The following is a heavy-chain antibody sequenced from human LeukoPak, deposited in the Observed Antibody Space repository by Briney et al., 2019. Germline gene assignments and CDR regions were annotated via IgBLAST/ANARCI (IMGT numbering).Heavy chain of an antibody. J-gene: IGHJ4*02. D-gene: IGHD3-22*01. CDR2: IKKDGSEQ. Sequence: PGGSLRLSCVASGFSFSDHWMNWFRQAPGKGLEWVATIKKDGSEQYYVDSMKGRLTISRDDAKNSLYLQMNSLRAEDTALYYCAKDHDSSGPFDYWGQGTLVTVSS. CDR1: GFSFSDHW. V-gene: IGHV3-7*03. CDR3: AKDHDSSGPFDY.